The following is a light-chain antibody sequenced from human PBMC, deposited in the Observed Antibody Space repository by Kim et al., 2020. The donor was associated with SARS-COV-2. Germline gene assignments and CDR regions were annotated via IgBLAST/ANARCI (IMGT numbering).Light chain of an antibody. Sequence: RTQPPSVSKGLRQTATLTCTGNNNNVGNQGAAWLQQHQGHPPKLLSYRNNNRPSGISERLSASRSGNTASLTITGLQPEDEADYYCSAWDSSLSAWVFGGGTQLTVL. CDR3: SAWDSSLSAWV. V-gene: IGLV10-54*01. CDR2: RNN. CDR1: NNNVGNQG. J-gene: IGLJ3*02.